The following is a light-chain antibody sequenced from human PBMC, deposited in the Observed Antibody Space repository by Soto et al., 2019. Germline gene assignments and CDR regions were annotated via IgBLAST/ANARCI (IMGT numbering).Light chain of an antibody. Sequence: DIQMTQSPSSLSASVGDRVTITCRASQSISSYLNWYQQKPGKAAKLLIYAASSLQSEVPSRFSGSGSGTDFTLTISSLQREDFATYYCQQSYSTPMYTFGQGTKLQIK. J-gene: IGKJ2*01. V-gene: IGKV1-39*01. CDR3: QQSYSTPMYT. CDR1: QSISSY. CDR2: AAS.